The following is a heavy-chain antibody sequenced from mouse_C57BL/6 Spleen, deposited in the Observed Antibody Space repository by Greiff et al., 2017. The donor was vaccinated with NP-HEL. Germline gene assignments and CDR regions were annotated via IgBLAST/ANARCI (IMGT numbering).Heavy chain of an antibody. CDR3: TSLWDARGFDD. CDR2: ISSGGDYI. Sequence: EVKVVESGEGLVKPGGSLKLSCAASGFTFSSYAMSWVRQTPEKRLEWVAYISSGGDYIYYADTVKGRFTISRDNARNTLYLQMSSLKSEDTAMYYCTSLWDARGFDDWGQGTTLTVSS. CDR1: GFTFSSYA. J-gene: IGHJ2*01. D-gene: IGHD3-3*01. V-gene: IGHV5-9-1*02.